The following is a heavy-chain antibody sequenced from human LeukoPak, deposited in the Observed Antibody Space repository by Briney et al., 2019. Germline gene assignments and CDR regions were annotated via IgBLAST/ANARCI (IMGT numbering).Heavy chain of an antibody. CDR2: IYNNGDRT. V-gene: IGHV3-66*01. J-gene: IGHJ4*01. Sequence: GGSLRLSCAASGFTVSSNYMSWVRQAPGKGPEWVSVIYNNGDRTTYAESVKGRFILSRDKSKNTVNLQMNSLRDEDAAVYYCAREKGRGVISPYFDYWGHGVLVTVSS. CDR3: AREKGRGVISPYFDY. CDR1: GFTVSSNY. D-gene: IGHD3-10*01.